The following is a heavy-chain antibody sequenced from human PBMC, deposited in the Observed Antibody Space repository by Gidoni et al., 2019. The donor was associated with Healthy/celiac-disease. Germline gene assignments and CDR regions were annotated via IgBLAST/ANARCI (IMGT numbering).Heavy chain of an antibody. CDR3: ARGGSGSGTLDAFDI. CDR1: GFPFADYG. V-gene: IGHV3-20*04. Sequence: EVQLVESGGGVVRPGGSLRLSCAASGFPFADYGMSWVRQAPGKGLECVSGINWNGGSTGYADSVKGRFTISRDNAKNSLYLQMNSLRAEDTALYYCARGGSGSGTLDAFDIWGQGTMVTVSS. J-gene: IGHJ3*02. CDR2: INWNGGST. D-gene: IGHD3-10*01.